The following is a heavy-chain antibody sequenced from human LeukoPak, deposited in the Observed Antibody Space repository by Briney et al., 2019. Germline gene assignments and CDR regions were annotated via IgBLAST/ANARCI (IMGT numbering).Heavy chain of an antibody. CDR2: ICPDGTVT. V-gene: IGHV3-74*01. CDR3: ARDPGVLLWFGELLPVDI. J-gene: IGHJ3*02. CDR1: GFTFSTYC. Sequence: GGSLRLSCAASGFTFSTYCMHWVRQAPGKGPMWVSRICPDGTVTNYADSVKARFIISRDNARNTVYLQMNSLRAEDTAVYYCARDPGVLLWFGELLPVDIWGQGTMVTVSS. D-gene: IGHD3-10*01.